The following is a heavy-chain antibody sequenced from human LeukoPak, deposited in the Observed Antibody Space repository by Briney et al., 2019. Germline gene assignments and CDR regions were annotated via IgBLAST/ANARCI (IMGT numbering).Heavy chain of an antibody. Sequence: PSETLSLTCTVTGASISSHYWCWIRQTPGTGLEWIGDIYDRGSTTYNPSLESRVSISVDTSRNQLSLNLRSVTAADTAVYYCAKIEVGRFDPWGQGTLVTVSS. V-gene: IGHV4-59*11. D-gene: IGHD1-26*01. CDR3: AKIEVGRFDP. CDR1: GASISSHY. CDR2: IYDRGST. J-gene: IGHJ5*02.